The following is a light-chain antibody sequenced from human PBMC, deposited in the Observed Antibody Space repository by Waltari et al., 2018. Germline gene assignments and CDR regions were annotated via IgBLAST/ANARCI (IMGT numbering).Light chain of an antibody. CDR1: SGHSSYA. J-gene: IGLJ2*01. CDR3: QTWGTGPRV. Sequence: QVVLTQSPSASASLGASVKLTCTLSSGHSSYAIAWHQQQPEKGPRYLMKVNSDGSHNKGDRIPERFSGSSSVAERYLTISGLQAEDEADYYCQTWGTGPRVFGGGTKLTVL. CDR2: VNSDGSH. V-gene: IGLV4-69*01.